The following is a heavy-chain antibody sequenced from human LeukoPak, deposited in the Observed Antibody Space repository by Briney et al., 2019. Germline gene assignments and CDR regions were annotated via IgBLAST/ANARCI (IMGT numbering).Heavy chain of an antibody. CDR3: ARAPLHLAMYHYFDY. Sequence: GGSLRLSCAASGFTFSTYSMNWVRQAPGKGLEWVSYISTSSSYIHYADSVNGRFTISRDNAKKSLFLQMNSLRAEDTAVYYCARAPLHLAMYHYFDYWGQGTLVTVSS. J-gene: IGHJ4*02. CDR2: ISTSSSYI. CDR1: GFTFSTYS. V-gene: IGHV3-21*01. D-gene: IGHD2-2*01.